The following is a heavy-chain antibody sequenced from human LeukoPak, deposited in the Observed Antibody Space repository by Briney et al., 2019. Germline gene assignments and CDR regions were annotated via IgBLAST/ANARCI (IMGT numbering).Heavy chain of an antibody. D-gene: IGHD3-16*01. Sequence: GGSLRLSCAASGFTFSSYGMHWVRQAPGKGREWGAVIWYDGSNKYYADSVKGRFTISRDNSKNTLYLQMNSLRAEDTAVYHCARDSWGTYGVIDYWGQGTLVTVSS. J-gene: IGHJ4*02. CDR1: GFTFSSYG. CDR3: ARDSWGTYGVIDY. V-gene: IGHV3-33*01. CDR2: IWYDGSNK.